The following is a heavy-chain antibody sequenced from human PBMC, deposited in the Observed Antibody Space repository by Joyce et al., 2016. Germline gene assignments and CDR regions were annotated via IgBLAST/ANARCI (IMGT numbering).Heavy chain of an antibody. D-gene: IGHD5-12*01. V-gene: IGHV1-69*12. CDR3: ARGGSGYSFDS. J-gene: IGHJ4*02. CDR2: IIPISGTA. CDR1: GVTFSSYG. Sequence: QVQLVQSGAEMKKPGSSVKVSCKASGVTFSSYGISWLRQAPGQGLEGMGEIIPISGTANYAQKVQGRVTITADESTTTAYMDLSSLRSEDTAVYFCARGGSGYSFDSWGQGTLVTVSS.